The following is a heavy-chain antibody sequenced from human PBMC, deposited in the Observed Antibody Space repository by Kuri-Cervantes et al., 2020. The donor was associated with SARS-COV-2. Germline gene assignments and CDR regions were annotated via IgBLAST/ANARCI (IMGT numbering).Heavy chain of an antibody. Sequence: GGSLRLSCAASEFIFSRYSMNWVRQAPGKGLKWISYISSISSTIHYADSVRGRFTIFRDNAKTSLYLQMDSLRVEDTAVYYCVRDRDTIFGVVSPGHIPLDYWGQGTPVTVSS. D-gene: IGHD3-3*01. V-gene: IGHV3-48*04. CDR1: EFIFSRYS. J-gene: IGHJ4*02. CDR2: ISSISSTI. CDR3: VRDRDTIFGVVSPGHIPLDY.